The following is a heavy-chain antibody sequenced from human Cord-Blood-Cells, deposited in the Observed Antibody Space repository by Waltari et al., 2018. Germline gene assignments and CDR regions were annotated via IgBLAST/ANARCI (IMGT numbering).Heavy chain of an antibody. Sequence: QVQLVQSGAEVKKPGSSVKVSCKASGGTFSSYAISWVRQAPGQGLEWMGGIIPIFGTANYAQKFQGRVTITADESTSTAYMGLGSLRFEDTAVYYCAREGGYCGGDCYAFDIWGQGTMVTVSS. J-gene: IGHJ3*02. V-gene: IGHV1-69*01. CDR2: IIPIFGTA. CDR3: AREGGYCGGDCYAFDI. CDR1: GGTFSSYA. D-gene: IGHD2-21*01.